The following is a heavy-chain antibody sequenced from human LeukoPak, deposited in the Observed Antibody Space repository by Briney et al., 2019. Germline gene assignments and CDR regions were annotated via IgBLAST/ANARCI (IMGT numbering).Heavy chain of an antibody. CDR2: ISYDGSNK. D-gene: IGHD6-13*01. Sequence: GGSLRLSCAASGFTFSSYGMHWVRQAPGKGLEWVAVISYDGSNKYYADSVKGRFTISRDNSKNTLYLQMNSLRAEDTAVYYCARYSSSARTTPRMDVWGQGTTVTVSS. CDR1: GFTFSSYG. CDR3: ARYSSSARTTPRMDV. J-gene: IGHJ6*02. V-gene: IGHV3-30*03.